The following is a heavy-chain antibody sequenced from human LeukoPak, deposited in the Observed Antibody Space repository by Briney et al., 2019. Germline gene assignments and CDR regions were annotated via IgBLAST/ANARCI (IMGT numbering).Heavy chain of an antibody. CDR1: RDTFTNYD. CDR2: MNLNSGKS. V-gene: IGHV1-8*01. Sequence: GASVKVSCKASRDTFTNYDINWVRQATGQGLEWMGWMNLNSGKSGHAQKFQGKVTMTRNTSISTAYMEVSSLRSEDTAVYYCARGRARYGMDVWGQGTTVTVSS. J-gene: IGHJ6*02. CDR3: ARGRARYGMDV.